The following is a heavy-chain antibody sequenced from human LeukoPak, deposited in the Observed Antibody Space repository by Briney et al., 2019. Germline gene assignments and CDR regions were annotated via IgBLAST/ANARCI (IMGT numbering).Heavy chain of an antibody. CDR2: ISDSKRGGTT. CDR3: AKVPNYYDTTTYYG. J-gene: IGHJ4*02. D-gene: IGHD3-22*01. Sequence: PGGSLRLSCAASGFIFSDYAMSWVRQAPGKGLEWVSAISDSKRGGTTYYADSVKGRFTISRDTSKKTLYLQMSSLRVEDTAVYYCAKVPNYYDTTTYYGWGQGTLVAVSS. V-gene: IGHV3-23*01. CDR1: GFIFSDYA.